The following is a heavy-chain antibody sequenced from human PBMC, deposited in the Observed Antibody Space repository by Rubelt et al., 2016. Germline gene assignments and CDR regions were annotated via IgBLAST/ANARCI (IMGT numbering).Heavy chain of an antibody. J-gene: IGHJ4*02. CDR3: ARDLGYCSSTSCYPFYYFDY. Sequence: SGGTNYAQKFQGWVTMTRDTSISTAYMELSRLRSDDTAVYYCARDLGYCSSTSCYPFYYFDYWGQGTLVTVSS. CDR2: SGGT. V-gene: IGHV1-2*04. D-gene: IGHD2-2*01.